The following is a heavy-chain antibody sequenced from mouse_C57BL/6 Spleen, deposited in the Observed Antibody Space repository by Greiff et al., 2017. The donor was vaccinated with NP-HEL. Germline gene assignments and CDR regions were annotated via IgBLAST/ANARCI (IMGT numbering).Heavy chain of an antibody. CDR2: IHPNSGST. CDR1: GYTFTSYW. J-gene: IGHJ3*01. V-gene: IGHV1-64*01. CDR3: ARRGDYGGFAY. D-gene: IGHD2-4*01. Sequence: QVQLKQSGAELVKPGASVKLSCKASGYTFTSYWMHWVKQRPGQGLEWIGMIHPNSGSTNYNEKFKSKATLTVDKSSSTAYMQLSSLTSEDSAVYYCARRGDYGGFAYWGQGTLVTVSA.